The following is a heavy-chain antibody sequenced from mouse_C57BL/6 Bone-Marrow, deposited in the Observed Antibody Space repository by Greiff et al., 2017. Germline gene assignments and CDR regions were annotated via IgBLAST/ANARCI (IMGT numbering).Heavy chain of an antibody. Sequence: RPGQGLEWIARIYPGSGNTYYNEKFKGKATLTAEKSSSTAYMQLSSLTSEDSAVYFCARDYYYGSSYRWYFDVWGTGTTVTVSS. J-gene: IGHJ1*03. CDR3: ARDYYYGSSYRWYFDV. D-gene: IGHD1-1*01. CDR2: IYPGSGNT. V-gene: IGHV1-76*01.